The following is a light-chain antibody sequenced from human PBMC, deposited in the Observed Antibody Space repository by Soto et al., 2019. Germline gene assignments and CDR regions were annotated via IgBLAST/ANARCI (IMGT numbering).Light chain of an antibody. Sequence: QSVLTQPPSASGTPGQRVTISCSGSSSNIGNNFVYWYQHLPGTAPKLLIYSNNQRPSGVPDRFSGSKSGTSASLAISGLQSEDEADYYCAAWDGSLKGYVFGTGTKVTVL. CDR3: AAWDGSLKGYV. CDR2: SNN. V-gene: IGLV1-44*01. CDR1: SSNIGNNF. J-gene: IGLJ1*01.